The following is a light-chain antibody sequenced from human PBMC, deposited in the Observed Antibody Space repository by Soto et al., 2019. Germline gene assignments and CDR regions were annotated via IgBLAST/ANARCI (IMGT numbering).Light chain of an antibody. CDR2: RNN. Sequence: QSVLTQPPSASGTPGRGVTISCSGSTSNIGSNYVYWYQQLPGTAPKLLIYRNNQRPSGVPDRFSGSKSGTSASLAISGLRSDDEADYFCETWDESLNGFYVFGTGTKVTVL. V-gene: IGLV1-47*01. CDR1: TSNIGSNY. J-gene: IGLJ1*01. CDR3: ETWDESLNGFYV.